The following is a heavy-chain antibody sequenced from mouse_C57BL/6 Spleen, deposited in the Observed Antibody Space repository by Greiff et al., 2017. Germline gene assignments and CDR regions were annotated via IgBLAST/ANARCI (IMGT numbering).Heavy chain of an antibody. D-gene: IGHD1-1*01. CDR1: GYSITSGYY. CDR3: ARADYYGSNDWFAY. V-gene: IGHV3-6*01. CDR2: ISYDGSN. J-gene: IGHJ3*01. Sequence: ESGPGLVKPSQSLSLTCSVTGYSITSGYYWNWIRQFPGNKLEWMGYISYDGSNNYNPSLKNRISITRDTSKNQFFLKLNSVTTEDTATYYCARADYYGSNDWFAYWGQGTLVTVSA.